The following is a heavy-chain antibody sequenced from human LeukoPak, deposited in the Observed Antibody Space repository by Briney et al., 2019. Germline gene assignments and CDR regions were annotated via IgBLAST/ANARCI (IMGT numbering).Heavy chain of an antibody. CDR1: GYTFTSYG. Sequence: ASVKLSCKASGYTFTSYGISWVRQAPGQGLEWMGWISVYNGNTNYAQKLQGRVTMTTDTSTSRAYMELRSLRSDDTAVYYCARWVGAYCGGDCYTPDYYYYGMDVWGQGTTVTVSS. CDR3: ARWVGAYCGGDCYTPDYYYYGMDV. V-gene: IGHV1-18*01. J-gene: IGHJ6*02. CDR2: ISVYNGNT. D-gene: IGHD2-21*02.